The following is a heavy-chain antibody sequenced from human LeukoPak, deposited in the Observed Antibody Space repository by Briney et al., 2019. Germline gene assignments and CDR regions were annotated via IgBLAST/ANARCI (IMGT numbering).Heavy chain of an antibody. D-gene: IGHD6-19*01. Sequence: GGSLRLSCAASGFTFSNYWMHWVRQAPGKGLVWVSHINSDGSGTSYADSVKGRFTISRDNAKNTLYLQMNSLRAEDTAVYYCVKGSLYSSGCYDYWGQGTLVSVSA. V-gene: IGHV3-74*01. CDR2: INSDGSGT. J-gene: IGHJ4*02. CDR1: GFTFSNYW. CDR3: VKGSLYSSGCYDY.